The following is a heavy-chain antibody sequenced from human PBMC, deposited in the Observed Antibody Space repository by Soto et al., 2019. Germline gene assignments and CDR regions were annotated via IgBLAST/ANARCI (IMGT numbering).Heavy chain of an antibody. CDR2: ISWNGGSI. CDR1: GFTFDDYA. V-gene: IGHV3-9*01. CDR3: ARDEYCSGGRCSVGYYYMDV. D-gene: IGHD2-15*01. J-gene: IGHJ6*03. Sequence: PGGSLRLSCAASGFTFDDYAMHWVRQAPGKGLEWVSGISWNGGSIGYADSVKGRFTISRDNAKNTLYLQMNSLRAEDTAVYYCARDEYCSGGRCSVGYYYMDVWGKGTTVTVSS.